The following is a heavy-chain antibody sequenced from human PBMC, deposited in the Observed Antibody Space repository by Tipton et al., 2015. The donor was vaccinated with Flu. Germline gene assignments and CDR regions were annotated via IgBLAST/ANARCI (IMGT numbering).Heavy chain of an antibody. D-gene: IGHD4-11*01. CDR1: GDSISSYY. CDR3: ARRDYSNYVSEPRNWFDS. CDR2: IYYSGST. J-gene: IGHJ5*01. V-gene: IGHV4-59*08. Sequence: TLSLTCTVSGDSISSYYWNWIRQTPGKGLEWIGNIYYSGSTNYNPSLKSRVTISVARSKNQFSLRVTSVTAADTAVYFCARRDYSNYVSEPRNWFDSWGQGTLVTVSS.